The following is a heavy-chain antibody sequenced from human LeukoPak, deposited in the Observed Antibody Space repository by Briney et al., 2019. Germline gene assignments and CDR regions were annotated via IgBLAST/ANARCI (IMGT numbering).Heavy chain of an antibody. D-gene: IGHD3-10*01. J-gene: IGHJ3*02. CDR2: IKQDGSEK. V-gene: IGHV3-7*03. CDR1: GFTFRIDW. CDR3: ASLDTAIRGGDIFGM. Sequence: PGGSLRLSCAASGFTFRIDWMSWVRQAPGKGLEWVAMIKQDGSEKYYVDSVKGRFIISRDNAKNSLYLQMNSLRVEDTAVYYCASLDTAIRGGDIFGMWGQGTMVTVSS.